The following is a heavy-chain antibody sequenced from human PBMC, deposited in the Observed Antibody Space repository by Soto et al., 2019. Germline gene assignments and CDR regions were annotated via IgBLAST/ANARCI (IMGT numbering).Heavy chain of an antibody. D-gene: IGHD3-10*01. CDR1: GFTFSSYA. Sequence: GGSLRLSCAASGFTFSSYAMHWVRQAPGKGLEYGSAISSNRGSTYYANYVKGRFTISRDNSKNTLYFLMGSLRVEDMAVYYCARDILVGGNYYYYMDVWGKGT. CDR3: ARDILVGGNYYYYMDV. CDR2: ISSNRGST. J-gene: IGHJ6*03. V-gene: IGHV3-64*01.